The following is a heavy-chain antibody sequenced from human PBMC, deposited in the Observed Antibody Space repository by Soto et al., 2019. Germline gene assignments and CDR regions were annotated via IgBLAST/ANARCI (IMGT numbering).Heavy chain of an antibody. V-gene: IGHV3-23*01. CDR3: AKDSNYDGSGSLN. J-gene: IGHJ4*02. CDR2: MSGSGGST. CDR1: GFTFSSYA. Sequence: EVQLLESGGGLVQPGGSLRLYCAASGFTFSSYAMSWVRQAPGKGLEWVSAMSGSGGSTYYADSVKGRFTISRDNSKNPLYLQMNSLRADDTALYYCAKDSNYDGSGSLNWGQGTLVTVSS. D-gene: IGHD3-10*01.